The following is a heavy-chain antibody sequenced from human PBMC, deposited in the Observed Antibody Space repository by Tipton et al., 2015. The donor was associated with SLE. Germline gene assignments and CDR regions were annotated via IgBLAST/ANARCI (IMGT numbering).Heavy chain of an antibody. Sequence: QLVQSGGGVVQPGRSLRLSCAASGFTFSSYGMHWVRQAPGKGLEWVAVISYDGSNKYYADSVKGRFTISRDNSKNTLYLQMNSLRAEDTAVYYCAKDLVGAHRGYYYYMDVWGKGTTVTVSS. J-gene: IGHJ6*03. CDR1: GFTFSSYG. CDR2: ISYDGSNK. V-gene: IGHV3-30*18. D-gene: IGHD1-26*01. CDR3: AKDLVGAHRGYYYYMDV.